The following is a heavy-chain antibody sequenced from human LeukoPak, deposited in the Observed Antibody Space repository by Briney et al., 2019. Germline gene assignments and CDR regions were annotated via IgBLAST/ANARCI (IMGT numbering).Heavy chain of an antibody. CDR2: IYYTGST. Sequence: SETLSLTCTVSGGSLSSYYWSWIRQPPGKGLEWLGSIYYTGSTNYHPSLKSRVTISLDTSKNQFSLKLSSVTAADTAVYYCARGSGYVYYWGQGTLVTVSS. J-gene: IGHJ4*02. CDR1: GGSLSSYY. D-gene: IGHD5-12*01. CDR3: ARGSGYVYY. V-gene: IGHV4-59*01.